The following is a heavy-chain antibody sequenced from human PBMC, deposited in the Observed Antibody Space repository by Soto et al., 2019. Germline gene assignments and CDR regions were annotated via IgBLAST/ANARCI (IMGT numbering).Heavy chain of an antibody. D-gene: IGHD3-22*01. CDR3: ARGNYEFDY. V-gene: IGHV4-39*01. Sequence: PSETLSLTCTVSGGTINDDTYYWGWIRQPPGKGLEWIGNIYYSGSTFYNPSLKSRLTISVDTSKNQFSLHLNSVTPDDTAVYYCARGNYEFDYWGQGTLVTVSS. CDR2: IYYSGST. CDR1: GGTINDDTYY. J-gene: IGHJ4*02.